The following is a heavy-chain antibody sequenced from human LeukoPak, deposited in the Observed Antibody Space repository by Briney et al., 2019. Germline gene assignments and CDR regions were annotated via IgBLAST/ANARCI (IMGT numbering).Heavy chain of an antibody. V-gene: IGHV4-59*01. CDR3: ARAHSSSWYGVWFDP. D-gene: IGHD6-13*01. CDR1: GGSISSYY. J-gene: IGHJ5*02. Sequence: SETLSLTCTVSGGSISSYYWSWRRQPPGNGLEWIGYIYYSGSTNYNPSLKSRVTISVDTSKNQFSLKLSSVTAADTAVYYCARAHSSSWYGVWFDPWGQGTLVTVSS. CDR2: IYYSGST.